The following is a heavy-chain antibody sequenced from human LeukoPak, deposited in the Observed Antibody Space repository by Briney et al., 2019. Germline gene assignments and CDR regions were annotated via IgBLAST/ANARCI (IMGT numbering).Heavy chain of an antibody. D-gene: IGHD7-27*01. CDR3: ASWWSNWGEGTGFDP. V-gene: IGHV4-34*01. CDR2: INHSGST. CDR1: GGSFSGSY. J-gene: IGHJ5*02. Sequence: SETLSLTCAVYGGSFSGSYWSWIRQPPGKGLEWIGEINHSGSTNYNPSLKSRVTISVDTSKNQFSLKLSSVTAADTAVYYCASWWSNWGEGTGFDPWGQGTLVTVSS.